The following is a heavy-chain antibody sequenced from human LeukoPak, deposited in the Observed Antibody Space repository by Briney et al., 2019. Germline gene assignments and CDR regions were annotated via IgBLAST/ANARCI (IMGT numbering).Heavy chain of an antibody. CDR2: INPNSGGT. CDR3: ARVSPLGWFGELYFDY. CDR1: GYTFTGYY. J-gene: IGHJ4*02. D-gene: IGHD3-10*01. V-gene: IGHV1-2*02. Sequence: ASVKVSCKASGYTFTGYYMHWVRQAPGQGLEWMGWINPNSGGTNYAQKFQGRVTMTRDTSISTAYMELSRLRSDDTAVYYCARVSPLGWFGELYFDYWGQGTLVTVSS.